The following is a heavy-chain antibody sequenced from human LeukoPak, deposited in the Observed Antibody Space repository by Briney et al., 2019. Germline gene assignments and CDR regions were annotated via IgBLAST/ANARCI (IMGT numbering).Heavy chain of an antibody. CDR2: IYPGDSDT. V-gene: IGHV5-51*01. CDR1: GYSFTSYW. CDR3: ARGDGYSYGRIIYAFDI. J-gene: IGHJ3*02. Sequence: GESLKISCKGSGYSFTSYWIGWVRQMPGKSLERMGIIYPGDSDTRYSPSFQGQVTISADKSISTAYLQWSSLKASDTAMYYCARGDGYSYGRIIYAFDIWGQGTMVTVSS. D-gene: IGHD5-18*01.